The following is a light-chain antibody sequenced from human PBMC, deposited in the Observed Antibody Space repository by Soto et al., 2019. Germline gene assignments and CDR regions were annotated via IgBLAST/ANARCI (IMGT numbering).Light chain of an antibody. V-gene: IGLV1-36*01. J-gene: IGLJ3*02. CDR1: NPNIGSNA. CDR3: ATWDDRLTAWV. Sequence: QSVLTQSPSVSGAPRQSVNISCSGNNPNIGSNAVHWYQQLPGKAPKLLMYYNDMLPSGVSDRFSGSKSGTSASLAISGLQSEDEGDYYCATWDDRLTAWVFGGGTKLTVL. CDR2: YND.